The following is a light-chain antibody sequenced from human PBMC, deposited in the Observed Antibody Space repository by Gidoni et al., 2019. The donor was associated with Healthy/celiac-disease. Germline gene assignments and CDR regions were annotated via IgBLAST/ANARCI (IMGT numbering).Light chain of an antibody. J-gene: IGLJ2*01. V-gene: IGLV2-14*01. CDR2: DVS. Sequence: QSALTQPASVSGSPGQSTTISCTGTSSDVGGYTYVSWYQQHPGKAPKLMIYDVSHRPSGVSNRCSGSKSGNTASLTSSGLQAEDEADYYCSSYTSSSTPVVVGGGTKLTVL. CDR1: SSDVGGYTY. CDR3: SSYTSSSTPVV.